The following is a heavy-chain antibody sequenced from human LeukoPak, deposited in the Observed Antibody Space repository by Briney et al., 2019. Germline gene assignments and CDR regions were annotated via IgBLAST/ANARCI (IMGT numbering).Heavy chain of an antibody. Sequence: GGSPRLSCAASGFTFSSYWMGWVRQAPGKGLEWVANIKRDGSEKYYGDSVKGRFTVSRDNAMNSLYLQMTSLRAEDTAVYYCARDKEAAVDFWSGYYPLWGQGTLVIVSS. J-gene: IGHJ4*02. D-gene: IGHD3-3*01. CDR2: IKRDGSEK. V-gene: IGHV3-7*01. CDR1: GFTFSSYW. CDR3: ARDKEAAVDFWSGYYPL.